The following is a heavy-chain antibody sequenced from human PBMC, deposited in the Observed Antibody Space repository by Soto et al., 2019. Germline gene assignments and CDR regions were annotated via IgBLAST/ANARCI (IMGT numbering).Heavy chain of an antibody. CDR1: GFTFSSYG. V-gene: IGHV3-33*01. CDR2: IWYDGSNK. D-gene: IGHD6-13*01. Sequence: ESGGGVVQPGRSLRLSCAASGFTFSSYGMHWVRQAPGKGLEWVAVIWYDGSNKYYADSVKGRFTISRDNSKNTLYLQMNSLRAEDTAVYYCAREEDSSSWYYFDYWGQGTLVTVSS. CDR3: AREEDSSSWYYFDY. J-gene: IGHJ4*02.